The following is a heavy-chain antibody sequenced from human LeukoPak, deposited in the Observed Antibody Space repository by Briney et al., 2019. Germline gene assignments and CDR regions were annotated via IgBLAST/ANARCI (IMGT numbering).Heavy chain of an antibody. CDR1: GYTFTGYY. D-gene: IGHD5-24*01. CDR2: INPNSGGT. J-gene: IGHJ4*02. CDR3: AKRGRDGYNFGSPTIDY. V-gene: IGHV1-2*02. Sequence: ASVKVSCKASGYTFTGYYMHWVRQAPGQGLEWMGWINPNSGGTNYAQKFQGRVTMTRDTSISTAYMELSRLRAEDTAVYYCAKRGRDGYNFGSPTIDYWGQGTLVTVSS.